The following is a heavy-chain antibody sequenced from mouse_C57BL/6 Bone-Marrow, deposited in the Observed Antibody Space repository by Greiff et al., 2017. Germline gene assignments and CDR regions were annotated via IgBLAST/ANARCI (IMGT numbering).Heavy chain of an antibody. CDR2: IDPENGDT. D-gene: IGHD2-10*02. CDR1: GFNIKDDY. Sequence: VQLQQSGAELVRPGASVKLSCSASGFNIKDDYMNWVKQRPEPGLEWIGWIDPENGDTEYASKFQGKATITADTSSNTAYLQLSSLTSEDTAVYCCTPSYFAMDYWGQGTSVTVSS. V-gene: IGHV14-4*01. J-gene: IGHJ4*01. CDR3: TPSYFAMDY.